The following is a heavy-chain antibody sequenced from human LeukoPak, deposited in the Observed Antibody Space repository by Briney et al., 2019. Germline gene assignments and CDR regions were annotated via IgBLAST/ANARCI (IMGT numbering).Heavy chain of an antibody. J-gene: IGHJ3*02. V-gene: IGHV3-48*03. D-gene: IGHD3/OR15-3a*01. CDR1: GFTFSSYA. Sequence: GGSLRLSCAASGFTFSSYAMNWVRQAPGKGLEWVSYISSSGSTIYYADSVKGRFTISRDNAKNSLYLQMNSLRAEDTAVYYCARDGPDAFDIWGQGTMVTVSS. CDR2: ISSSGSTI. CDR3: ARDGPDAFDI.